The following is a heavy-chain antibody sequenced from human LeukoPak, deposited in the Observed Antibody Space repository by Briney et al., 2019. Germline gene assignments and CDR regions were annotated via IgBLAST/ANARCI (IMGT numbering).Heavy chain of an antibody. CDR3: VKDRTGTYTLDY. D-gene: IGHD3-10*01. CDR2: ISDDGSRQ. J-gene: IGHJ4*02. V-gene: IGHV3-30-3*01. Sequence: GRCLRLSRAATGFTFSNYAIHWGRQAPGKGLEWVAFISDDGSRQHYADSVKGRFTISRDNSKNTLNLQMNSLRAEDTAVYYCVKDRTGTYTLDYWGQGTLVTVSS. CDR1: GFTFSNYA.